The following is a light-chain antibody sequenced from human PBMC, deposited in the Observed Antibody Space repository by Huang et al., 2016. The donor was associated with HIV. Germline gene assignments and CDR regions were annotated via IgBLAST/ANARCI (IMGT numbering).Light chain of an antibody. J-gene: IGKJ2*03. CDR3: QQSFTTPTYS. Sequence: DIPMNQSPSSLSASVGDRVTITCRSGQYIDRYLNWYQQRPGQAPRLLLYAASVLQSGVSSRFSGTGSGTEFTLTISSLQPEDFATYYCQQSFTTPTYSFGPGTKLEMK. CDR2: AAS. CDR1: QYIDRY. V-gene: IGKV1-39*01.